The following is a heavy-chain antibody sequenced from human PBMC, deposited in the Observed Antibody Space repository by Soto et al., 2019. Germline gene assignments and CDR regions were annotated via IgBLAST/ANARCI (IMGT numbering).Heavy chain of an antibody. CDR1: GFTFSGYA. CDR3: AKDEYGDGPYYFDF. Sequence: GGSLRLSCAASGFTFSGYAMSWVRQAPGKGLEWVSGISGSGANTFYADSVKGRFTISRDNSKNTLYLQMNNLRAEDTAVYFCAKDEYGDGPYYFDFWGQGTLVTVSS. V-gene: IGHV3-23*01. J-gene: IGHJ4*02. D-gene: IGHD4-17*01. CDR2: ISGSGANT.